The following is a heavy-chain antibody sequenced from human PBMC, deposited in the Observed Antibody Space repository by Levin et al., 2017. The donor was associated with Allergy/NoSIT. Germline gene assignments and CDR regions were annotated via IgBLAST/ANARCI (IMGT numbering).Heavy chain of an antibody. CDR2: IIPIFGTA. Sequence: GASVKVSCKASGGTFSSYAISWVRQAPGQGLEWMGGIIPIFGTANYAQKFQGRVTITADESTSTAYMELSSLRSEDTAVYYCAREVRGSGYYYGMDGWGQGTTVTVSS. J-gene: IGHJ6*02. V-gene: IGHV1-69*13. CDR3: AREVRGSGYYYGMDG. D-gene: IGHD3-10*01. CDR1: GGTFSSYA.